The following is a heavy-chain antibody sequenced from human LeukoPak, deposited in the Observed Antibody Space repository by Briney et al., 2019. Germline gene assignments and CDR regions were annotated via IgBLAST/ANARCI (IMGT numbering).Heavy chain of an antibody. V-gene: IGHV1-8*03. CDR3: ARDDSSGVMEAFDI. J-gene: IGHJ3*02. D-gene: IGHD6-19*01. CDR2: MYPNSGNT. CDR1: GCTFTHYD. Sequence: SVPVSCLYSGCTFTHYDINWVRQATGQGREWMGWMYPNSGNTGYAQKFRGRVTITRNTSISTAYMELSSLRAEDTAVYYCARDDSSGVMEAFDIWGQGTMVTVSS.